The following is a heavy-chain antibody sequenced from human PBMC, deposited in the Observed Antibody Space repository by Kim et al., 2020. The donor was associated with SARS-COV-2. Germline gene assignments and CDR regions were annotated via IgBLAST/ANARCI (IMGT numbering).Heavy chain of an antibody. V-gene: IGHV4-34*01. CDR1: GGSSSEYF. CDR3: ASHCNSTIFLFGFHS. J-gene: IGHJ5*02. Sequence: SETLSLTCAVYGGSSSEYFWSWIRHPPEKGLEWIGEVHHNGHTAYTPSLKSRVTISLVTSKNQFSLRLNSMTAADTAVYNCASHCNSTIFLFGFHSLGQG. D-gene: IGHD2-2*01. CDR2: VHHNGHT.